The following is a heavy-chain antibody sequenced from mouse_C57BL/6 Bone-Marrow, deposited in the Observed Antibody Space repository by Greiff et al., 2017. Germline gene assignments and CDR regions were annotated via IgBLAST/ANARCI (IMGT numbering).Heavy chain of an antibody. D-gene: IGHD2-1*01. CDR3: ARGDYGNYDAMDY. V-gene: IGHV1-85*01. CDR1: GYTFTSYD. Sequence: VQLVESGPEQVKPGASVKLSCKASGYTFTSYDINWVKQRPGQGLEWIGWIYPRDGSTKYNEKFKGKATLTVDTSSSTAYMELHSLTSEDSAVYFCARGDYGNYDAMDYWGQGTSVTVSS. CDR2: IYPRDGST. J-gene: IGHJ4*01.